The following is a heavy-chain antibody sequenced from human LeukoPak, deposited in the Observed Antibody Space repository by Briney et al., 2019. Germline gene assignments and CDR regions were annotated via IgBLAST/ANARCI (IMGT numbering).Heavy chain of an antibody. CDR1: GGSISSGSYY. CDR3: AREGLNMVRGVIPKEAWGWFDP. Sequence: SETLSLTCTVSGGSISSGSYYWHWIRQPAGTGLEWIGRIYTSGSTNYNPSLKSRVTISVDTPKNQFSLKLSSATAADTAVYYAREGLNMVRGVIPKEAWGWFDPWGQGTLVTVSS. D-gene: IGHD3-10*01. J-gene: IGHJ5*02. V-gene: IGHV4-61*02. CDR2: IYTSGST.